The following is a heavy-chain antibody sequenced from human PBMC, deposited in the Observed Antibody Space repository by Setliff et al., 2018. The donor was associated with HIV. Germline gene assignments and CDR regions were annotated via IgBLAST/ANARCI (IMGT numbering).Heavy chain of an antibody. Sequence: PSETLSLTCTVSGGSISGYYWSWIRQPPGKGLEWIGYIYYRGSTDYNPSLKSQVTISIDTSKNQFSLKLSSVTAADTAVYYCARVRTSTGAQYWGQGTLVTVSS. CDR1: GGSISGYY. V-gene: IGHV4-59*01. CDR2: IYYRGST. J-gene: IGHJ4*02. CDR3: ARVRTSTGAQY. D-gene: IGHD1-1*01.